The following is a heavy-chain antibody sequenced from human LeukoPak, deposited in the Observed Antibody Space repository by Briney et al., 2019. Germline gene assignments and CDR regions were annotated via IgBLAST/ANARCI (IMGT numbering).Heavy chain of an antibody. CDR2: IIPILGIA. D-gene: IGHD6-19*01. V-gene: IGHV1-69*04. CDR1: GGTFSSYA. Sequence: SVKVSCKASGGTFSSYAISWVRQAPGQGLEWMGRIIPILGIANYAQKFQGRVTITADKSTSTAYMELSSLRSEDTAVYYCAREPAGAVAVYFDYWGQGTLVTVSS. CDR3: AREPAGAVAVYFDY. J-gene: IGHJ4*02.